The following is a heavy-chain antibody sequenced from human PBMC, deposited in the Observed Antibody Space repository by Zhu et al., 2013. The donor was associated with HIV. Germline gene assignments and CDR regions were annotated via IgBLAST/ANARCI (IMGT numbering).Heavy chain of an antibody. CDR2: INSNSGGT. V-gene: IGHV1-2*02. CDR3: ARVRGEGDGAYYYHYMDV. Sequence: QVQLVQSGAEVRKPGASVKVSCQTSGYSFTGFYLHWVRQAPGQGFEWMGWINSNSGGTNYAQRFQGRVTMTRDTSISTAYMELSRLRSDDTAVYYCARVRGEGDGAYYYHYMDVWGKGTTVTVSS. CDR1: GYSFTGFY. D-gene: IGHD3-10*01. J-gene: IGHJ6*03.